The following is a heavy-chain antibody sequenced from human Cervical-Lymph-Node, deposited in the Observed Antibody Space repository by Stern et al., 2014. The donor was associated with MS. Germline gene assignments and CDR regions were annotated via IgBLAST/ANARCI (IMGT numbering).Heavy chain of an antibody. J-gene: IGHJ4*02. CDR2: ISTFSGKT. CDR3: ARVFGDFDY. V-gene: IGHV1-18*01. D-gene: IGHD3-10*02. CDR1: GYTFTTYG. Sequence: QVQLVQSGSEVRKPGASVTVSCTTSGYTFTTYGLSWVRQVPGQGPEWMGWISTFSGKTDYARSLQDRVPMTTNTSTSTVYLEVRSLTSEDTAVYYCARVFGDFDYWGQGPLVTVSS.